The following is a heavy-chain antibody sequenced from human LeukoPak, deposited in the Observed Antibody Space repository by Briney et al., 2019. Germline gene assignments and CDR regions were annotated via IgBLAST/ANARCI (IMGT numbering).Heavy chain of an antibody. D-gene: IGHD3-3*01. J-gene: IGHJ6*03. CDR3: ARDQGGVDFWSGYFSGYMDV. V-gene: IGHV4-4*07. CDR1: GGSISSYY. CDR2: IYTSGST. Sequence: SETLSLTCTVSGGSISSYYWSWIRQSAGKGLEWIGRIYTSGSTNYNPSLKSRVTMSVDTSKNQFSLELSSVTAADTAVYYCARDQGGVDFWSGYFSGYMDVWGKGTTVTVSS.